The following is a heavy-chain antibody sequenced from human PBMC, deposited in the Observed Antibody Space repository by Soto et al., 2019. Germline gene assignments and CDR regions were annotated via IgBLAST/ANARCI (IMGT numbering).Heavy chain of an antibody. CDR3: AREWDYYDSSGPVWFDP. D-gene: IGHD3-22*01. CDR2: ISSSSSYI. V-gene: IGHV3-21*01. Sequence: GGSLRLSCAASGFTFSSYSMNWVRQAPGKGLEWVSSISSSSSYIYYADSVKGRFTISRDNAKNSLYLQMNSLRAEDTAVYYCAREWDYYDSSGPVWFDPWGQGTLVTVSS. J-gene: IGHJ5*02. CDR1: GFTFSSYS.